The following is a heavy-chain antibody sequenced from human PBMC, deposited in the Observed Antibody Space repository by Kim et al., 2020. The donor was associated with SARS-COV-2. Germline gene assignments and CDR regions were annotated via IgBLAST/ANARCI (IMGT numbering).Heavy chain of an antibody. D-gene: IGHD3-22*01. V-gene: IGHV3-30*18. J-gene: IGHJ6*02. CDR1: GFTFSSYG. CDR2: ISYDGSNK. CDR3: AKISGDYYDSSGYLFSYYYYGTDV. Sequence: GGSLRLSCAASGFTFSSYGMHWVRQAPGKGLEWVAVISYDGSNKYYADSVKGRFTISRDNSKNTLYLQMNSLRAEDTAVYYCAKISGDYYDSSGYLFSYYYYGTDVWGQGTTVTVSS.